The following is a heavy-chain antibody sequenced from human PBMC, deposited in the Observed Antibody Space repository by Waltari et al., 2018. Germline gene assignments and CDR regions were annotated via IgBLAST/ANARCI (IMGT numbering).Heavy chain of an antibody. D-gene: IGHD3-3*01. J-gene: IGHJ6*02. CDR1: GGSISSYY. CDR3: ARRRAYDFWSGYSASGYYGMDV. Sequence: QVQLQESGPGLVKPSETLSLTCTVTGGSISSYYWSWIRQPAGKGLEWIGRTYTSGSTNYNPSLKSRVTISVDTSKNQFSLKLSSVTSADTAVYYCARRRAYDFWSGYSASGYYGMDVWGQGTTVTVSS. V-gene: IGHV4-4*07. CDR2: TYTSGST.